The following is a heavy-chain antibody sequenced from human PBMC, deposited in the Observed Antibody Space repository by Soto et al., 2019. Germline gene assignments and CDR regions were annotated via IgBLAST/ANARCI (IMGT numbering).Heavy chain of an antibody. Sequence: QVQLQESGPGLVKPSETLSLTCTVSGGSITTYYWSWIRQPAGKGLEWIGRIFVSGSTNYIPSLKSRVTMAMDTSKRQFSLKLTSVTAADTTVYYCARERTYQVSGDHALDIWGQGTMVIVSS. CDR1: GGSITTYY. V-gene: IGHV4-4*07. CDR2: IFVSGST. D-gene: IGHD2-21*01. J-gene: IGHJ3*02. CDR3: ARERTYQVSGDHALDI.